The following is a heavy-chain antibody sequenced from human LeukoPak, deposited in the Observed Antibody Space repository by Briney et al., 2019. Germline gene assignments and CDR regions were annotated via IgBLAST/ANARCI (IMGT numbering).Heavy chain of an antibody. CDR3: AREYSSSWYPQGGD. CDR1: GYSFTDKY. V-gene: IGHV1-2*02. CDR2: INPNSGGT. D-gene: IGHD6-13*01. J-gene: IGHJ4*02. Sequence: GASVKVSCKASGYSFTDKYMHWVRQAPGQGLEWMGWINPNSGGTNYAQKFQGRVTMTTDTSMSTAYMELSSLRSEDTAVYYCAREYSSSWYPQGGDWGQGTLVTVSS.